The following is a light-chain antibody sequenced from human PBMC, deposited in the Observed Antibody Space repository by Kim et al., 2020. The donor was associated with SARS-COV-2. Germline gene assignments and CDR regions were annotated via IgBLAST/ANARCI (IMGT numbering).Light chain of an antibody. CDR2: SNT. CDR3: QVWDVTSDHHV. J-gene: IGLJ1*01. Sequence: SSELTQPPSVSVAPGKAATVTCGANNIGNKYVHWYQQKPGQAPVLVIYSNTDRPSGIPERFSGSNSGNTATLTISRVEAGDEADYYCQVWDVTSDHHVFGTGTKVTVL. V-gene: IGLV3-21*04. CDR1: NIGNKY.